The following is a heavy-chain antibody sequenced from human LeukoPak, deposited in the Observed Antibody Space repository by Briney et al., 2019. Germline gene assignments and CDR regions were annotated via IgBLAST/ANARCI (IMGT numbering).Heavy chain of an antibody. V-gene: IGHV4-38-2*01. CDR3: ARVRGIAAAGTVANAFDI. D-gene: IGHD6-13*01. Sequence: NPSESLSLTYAVSGYSISSGYYWGWIRQPPGKGLEWIGSIYHSGSTYYNPSLKSRVTISVDTSKNQFSLKLSSVTAADTAVYYCARVRGIAAAGTVANAFDIWGQGTMVTVSS. CDR2: IYHSGST. CDR1: GYSISSGYY. J-gene: IGHJ3*02.